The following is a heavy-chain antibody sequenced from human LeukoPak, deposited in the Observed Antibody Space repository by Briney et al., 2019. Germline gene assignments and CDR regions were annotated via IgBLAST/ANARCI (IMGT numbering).Heavy chain of an antibody. Sequence: PGGSLRLSCAASGFTFSTYAMSWVRQAPGKGLEWVSAISGSGGSTYYADSVKGRFTISRDNSKKTLYLQMNSLRAEDTAVYYCAKDLIRGGEGTTCGGDCYATHFDYWGQGTLVTVSS. V-gene: IGHV3-23*01. CDR3: AKDLIRGGEGTTCGGDCYATHFDY. CDR1: GFTFSTYA. CDR2: ISGSGGST. J-gene: IGHJ4*02. D-gene: IGHD2-21*02.